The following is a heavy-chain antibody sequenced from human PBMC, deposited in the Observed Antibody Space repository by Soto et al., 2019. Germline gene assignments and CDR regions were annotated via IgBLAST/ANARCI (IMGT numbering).Heavy chain of an antibody. CDR1: NGSISSGGY. CDR2: MYHSGTT. D-gene: IGHD3-16*01. CDR3: ARVAFGLIDY. Sequence: SETLSLTCTVSNGSISSGGYCGCIRQYPGEGLEWIVSMYHSGTTYYNPSLKSRVTISIDTSKNQFSLKLTSVTSADTAVYFGARVAFGLIDYWGQGTLVTVSS. V-gene: IGHV4-38-2*02. J-gene: IGHJ4*02.